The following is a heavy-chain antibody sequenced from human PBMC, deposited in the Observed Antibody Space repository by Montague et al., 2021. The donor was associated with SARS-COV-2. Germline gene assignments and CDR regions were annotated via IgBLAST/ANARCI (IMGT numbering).Heavy chain of an antibody. CDR3: ARGHLSVSMIVVVFTSASYYFAY. Sequence: SETLSLTCGVSGGSFGDDHWSWIRQPPGKGLEWIGNIKQNGSTNYNPSXXSRVTIPVDTSKNQFSLKLTSVTAADTAVYFCARGHLSVSMIVVVFTSASYYFAYWGQG. D-gene: IGHD3-22*01. J-gene: IGHJ4*02. CDR2: IKQNGST. CDR1: GGSFGDDH. V-gene: IGHV4-34*01.